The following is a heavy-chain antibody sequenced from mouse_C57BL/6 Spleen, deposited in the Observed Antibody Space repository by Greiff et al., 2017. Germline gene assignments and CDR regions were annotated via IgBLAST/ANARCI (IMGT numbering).Heavy chain of an antibody. CDR1: GYTFTSYW. CDR2: IYPGSGST. J-gene: IGHJ3*01. D-gene: IGHD1-1*01. Sequence: QVQLQQPGAELVKPGASVKMSCKASGYTFTSYWITWVKQRPGQGLEWIGDIYPGSGSTNYNQKFKSKATLTVDTSSSTAYMQLNSLTCRYTAVYYCARGEGRGFAYWGQGTLVTVAA. CDR3: ARGEGRGFAY. V-gene: IGHV1-55*01.